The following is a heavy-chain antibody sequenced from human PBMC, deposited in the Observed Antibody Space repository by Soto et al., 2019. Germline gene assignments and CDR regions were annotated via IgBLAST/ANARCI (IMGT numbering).Heavy chain of an antibody. Sequence: QVQLQQWGAGLLKPSETLSLTCAVYGGSFSGYYWSWIRQPPGKGLEWIGEINHSGSTNYNPSLKSRVTISVDTSKNQFSLKLSSVTAADTAVYYCARALPPQMVRGGQVDYWGQGTLVTVSS. V-gene: IGHV4-34*01. CDR2: INHSGST. CDR1: GGSFSGYY. J-gene: IGHJ4*02. CDR3: ARALPPQMVRGGQVDY. D-gene: IGHD3-10*01.